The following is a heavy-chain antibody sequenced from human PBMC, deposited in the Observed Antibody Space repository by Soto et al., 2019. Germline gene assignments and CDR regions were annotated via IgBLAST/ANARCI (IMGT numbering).Heavy chain of an antibody. CDR3: ARAWIVLIQITRDYGMDF. Sequence: SETLSLTCAVYGGTLSNYYWIWIRQPPGKGLEWIGEVNHRGSTSYNPSLQSRVTVSVDTSKNQFSLKLTSVTAADTAVYYCARAWIVLIQITRDYGMDFWGQGTTATVSS. CDR2: VNHRGST. V-gene: IGHV4-34*01. CDR1: GGTLSNYY. D-gene: IGHD2-8*01. J-gene: IGHJ6*02.